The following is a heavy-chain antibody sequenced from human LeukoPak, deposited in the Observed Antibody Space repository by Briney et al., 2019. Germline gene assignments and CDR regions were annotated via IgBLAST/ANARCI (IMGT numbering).Heavy chain of an antibody. D-gene: IGHD2-2*02. V-gene: IGHV3-74*01. CDR3: ARVYGFDP. J-gene: IGHJ5*02. CDR2: INGDGSST. Sequence: GGSLRLSCAASGFTFSSYWMNWVRQAPGKGLVWVSGINGDGSSTAYADSVKGRFTISRDNAKNTLYLQMNSLRAEDTAVYYCARVYGFDPWGQGTLVTVSS. CDR1: GFTFSSYW.